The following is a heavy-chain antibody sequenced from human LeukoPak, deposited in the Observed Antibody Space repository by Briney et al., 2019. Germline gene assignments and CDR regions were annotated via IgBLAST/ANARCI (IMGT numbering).Heavy chain of an antibody. CDR1: GFTLSNYW. V-gene: IGHV3-7*05. CDR3: AKEGRALSM. D-gene: IGHD3-10*01. CDR2: IKQDGSEK. Sequence: GGSLRLSCAASGFTLSNYWMTWVRQAPGKGLEWVANIKQDGSEKYYVDSVKGRFTISRDNAKNSLYLQMNSLRAEDTAVYYCAKEGRALSMWGQGTLVTVSS. J-gene: IGHJ4*02.